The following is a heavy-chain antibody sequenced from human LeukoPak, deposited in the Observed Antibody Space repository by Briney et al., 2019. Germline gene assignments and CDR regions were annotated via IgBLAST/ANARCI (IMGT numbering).Heavy chain of an antibody. V-gene: IGHV4-39*07. CDR2: IYYSGST. CDR3: ARGTHCSSTSCSDAFDI. CDR1: GGSISSSSYY. J-gene: IGHJ3*02. D-gene: IGHD2-2*01. Sequence: SETLSLTCTVSGGSISSSSYYWGWIRQPPGKGLEWIGSIYYSGSTYYNPSLKSRVNISVDTSKNQFSLKLSSVTAADTAVYYCARGTHCSSTSCSDAFDIWGQGTMVTVSS.